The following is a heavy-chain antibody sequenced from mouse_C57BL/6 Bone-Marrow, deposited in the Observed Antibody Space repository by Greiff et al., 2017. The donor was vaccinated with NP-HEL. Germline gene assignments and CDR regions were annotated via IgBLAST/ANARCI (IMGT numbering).Heavy chain of an antibody. J-gene: IGHJ2*01. CDR2: IRLKSDNYAT. D-gene: IGHD1-1*01. Sequence: EVQLVESGGGLVQPGGSMKLSCVASGFTFSNYWMNWVRQSPEKGLEWVAQIRLKSDNYATHSAESVQGRFTISRDDSKSSVYLQMNNLSAEDTGIYYCTDHYYGSSLDYWGQGTTLTVSS. V-gene: IGHV6-3*01. CDR1: GFTFSNYW. CDR3: TDHYYGSSLDY.